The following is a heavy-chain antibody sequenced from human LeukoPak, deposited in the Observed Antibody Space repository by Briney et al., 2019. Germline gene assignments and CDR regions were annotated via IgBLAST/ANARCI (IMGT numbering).Heavy chain of an antibody. CDR2: IDWDDDK. J-gene: IGHJ4*02. CDR1: GGSISSGGYY. D-gene: IGHD6-13*01. Sequence: TLSLTCTVSGGSISSGGYYWSWIRQPPGKALEWLALIDWDDDKYYSTSLKTRLTISKDTSKNQVVLTMTNMDPVDTATYYCARTSIAAAGMIDFDYWGQGTLVTVSS. CDR3: ARTSIAAAGMIDFDY. V-gene: IGHV2-70*01.